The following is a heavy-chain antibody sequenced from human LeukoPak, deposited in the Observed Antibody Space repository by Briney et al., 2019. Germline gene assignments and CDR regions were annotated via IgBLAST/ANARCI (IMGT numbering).Heavy chain of an antibody. CDR3: AKDPVDYGDYEGYFDY. V-gene: IGHV3-13*01. J-gene: IGHJ4*02. Sequence: GGSLRLSCAASGFTFSDHAMHWVRQAPGKGLEWVSAVGIAADTFYPGSVKGRFTISRDNSKNTLYLQMNSLRAEDTAVYYCAKDPVDYGDYEGYFDYWGQGTLVTVSS. CDR2: VGIAADT. CDR1: GFTFSDHA. D-gene: IGHD4-17*01.